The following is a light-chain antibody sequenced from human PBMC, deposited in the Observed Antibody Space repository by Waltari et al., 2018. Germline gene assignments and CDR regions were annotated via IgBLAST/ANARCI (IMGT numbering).Light chain of an antibody. V-gene: IGKV3-20*01. CDR1: QSVGKY. CDR3: QKYVNLPAT. J-gene: IGKJ1*01. Sequence: CRASQSVGKYLAWYQQKPGPAPRLVMYDASTRATGIPDRFSGSGSGTDFSLTISRLEPEDFAVYYCQKYVNLPATFGQGTRVEIK. CDR2: DAS.